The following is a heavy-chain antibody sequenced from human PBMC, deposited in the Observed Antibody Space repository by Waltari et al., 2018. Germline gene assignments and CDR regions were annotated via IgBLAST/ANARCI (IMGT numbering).Heavy chain of an antibody. CDR2: ISTDASDT. CDR3: ARVSRRTYRSPVPGRHYYYGMDV. D-gene: IGHD1-1*01. CDR1: GFTFSSYA. Sequence: EVQLLESGGGLVQPGGSLRLSCAASGFTFSSYAMSWVRQAPGKGPLWVSRISTDASDTTYADSVKCRFTISRDNARNTLYLQMNRLRAEDTAVYFCARVSRRTYRSPVPGRHYYYGMDVWGQGTTVTVSS. V-gene: IGHV3-74*03. J-gene: IGHJ6*02.